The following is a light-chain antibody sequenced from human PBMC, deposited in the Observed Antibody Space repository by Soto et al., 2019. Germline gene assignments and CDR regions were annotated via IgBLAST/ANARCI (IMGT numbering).Light chain of an antibody. CDR2: DVS. J-gene: IGKJ4*01. CDR1: QSINNL. V-gene: IGKV1-5*01. Sequence: DVQMTQSPSTLSASVGARVTITCRASQSINNLLAWYQQKPGKAPKFLIYDVSTLESGVPSRFSGSGSGTEFTLTISSLQPENFATYYCQQYDRYPLTFGGGTKVDIK. CDR3: QQYDRYPLT.